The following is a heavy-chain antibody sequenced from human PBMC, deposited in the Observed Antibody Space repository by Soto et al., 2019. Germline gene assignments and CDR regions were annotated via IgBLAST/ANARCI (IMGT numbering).Heavy chain of an antibody. J-gene: IGHJ4*01. D-gene: IGHD3-22*01. CDR2: ISAHNGDT. CDR3: ARDWSRYYDSSGLMWFY. Sequence: ASVKVSCKASGYTFTSYGISWVRQAPGQGLEWVGWISAHNGDTRYAQNLQGRITMTTDTLTNTAYMELTSLTSDDTAVYYCARDWSRYYDSSGLMWFYWG. V-gene: IGHV1-18*01. CDR1: GYTFTSYG.